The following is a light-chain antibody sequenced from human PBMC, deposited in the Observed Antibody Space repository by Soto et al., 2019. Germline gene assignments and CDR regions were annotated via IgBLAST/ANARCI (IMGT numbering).Light chain of an antibody. Sequence: EIVLTQSPATLSLSPGDRATLSCGASQSVRSSYVAWYQQKAGLAPRLLIYDGSSRASGIPDRFSGSGSGTDFTLTIGRLEPEDFALYYCQQYDNSAPLSFGGWTKVEMK. J-gene: IGKJ4*01. CDR2: DGS. CDR1: QSVRSSY. V-gene: IGKV3D-20*01. CDR3: QQYDNSAPLS.